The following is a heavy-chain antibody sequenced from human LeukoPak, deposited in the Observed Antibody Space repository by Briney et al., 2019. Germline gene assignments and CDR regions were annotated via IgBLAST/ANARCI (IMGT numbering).Heavy chain of an antibody. V-gene: IGHV4-59*08. CDR1: GGSISGYY. J-gene: IGHJ3*02. Sequence: SETLSLTCTVSGGSISGYYWSWIRQPPGEGLECIGYIYYIGGTNYNPSLWSRVTISVDTSKNRFSLKLNSVTAADTAVYYCARFLSTESFDIWGQGTMVTVSS. CDR2: IYYIGGT. D-gene: IGHD3-3*01. CDR3: ARFLSTESFDI.